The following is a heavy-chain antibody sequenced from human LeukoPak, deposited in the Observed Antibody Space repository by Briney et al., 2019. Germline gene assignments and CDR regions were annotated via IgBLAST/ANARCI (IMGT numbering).Heavy chain of an antibody. J-gene: IGHJ5*02. Sequence: GASVKVSCKASGYTSTSYAMHWVRQAPGQRLEWMGWINAGNGNTKYSQKFQGRVTITRDTSASTAYMELSSLRSEDTAVYYCARAEDCSSTSCYRGNWFDPWGQGTLVTVSS. V-gene: IGHV1-3*01. D-gene: IGHD2-2*01. CDR1: GYTSTSYA. CDR3: ARAEDCSSTSCYRGNWFDP. CDR2: INAGNGNT.